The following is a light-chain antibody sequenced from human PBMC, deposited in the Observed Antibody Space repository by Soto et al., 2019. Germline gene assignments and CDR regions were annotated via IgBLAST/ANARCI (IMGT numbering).Light chain of an antibody. J-gene: IGKJ1*01. CDR3: QQSYSTPQ. V-gene: IGKV1-39*01. CDR1: QSISSY. Sequence: DIQMTQAPSSLSASVGDRVTITCRASQSISSYLNWYQQKPGKAPKLLIYAASSLQSGVPSRFSGSGSGTDITLTISSLQPEDFATYYCQQSYSTPQFGQGTKVDIK. CDR2: AAS.